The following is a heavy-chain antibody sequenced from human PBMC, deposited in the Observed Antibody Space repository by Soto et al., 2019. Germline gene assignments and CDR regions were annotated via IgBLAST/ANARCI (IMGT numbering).Heavy chain of an antibody. V-gene: IGHV3-74*01. D-gene: IGHD3-10*01. CDR2: INSGGSTT. CDR1: GFTFITHW. J-gene: IGHJ3*01. Sequence: WGSLRLSCAASGFTFITHWMHWVRQAPGKGLVWFSRINSGGSTTNYADSVKGRFTISRDNAKNTRDLQMNILRAEDTAVYFCARSPYLDSGTYACEVWGQGTLVTVSS. CDR3: ARSPYLDSGTYACEV.